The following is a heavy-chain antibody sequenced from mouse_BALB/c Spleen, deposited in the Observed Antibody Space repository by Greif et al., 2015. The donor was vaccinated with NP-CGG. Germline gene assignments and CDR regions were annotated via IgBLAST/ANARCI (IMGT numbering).Heavy chain of an antibody. V-gene: IGHV1-14*01. J-gene: IGHJ3*01. Sequence: VHVKQSGPELVKPGASVKMSCKASGYTFTSYVMHWVKQKPGQGLEWIGYINPYNDGTKYNEKFKGKATLTSDKSSSTAYMELSSLTSEDSAVYYCARSHDYYGSSYGFAYWGQGTLVTVSA. CDR1: GYTFTSYV. CDR3: ARSHDYYGSSYGFAY. D-gene: IGHD1-1*01. CDR2: INPYNDGT.